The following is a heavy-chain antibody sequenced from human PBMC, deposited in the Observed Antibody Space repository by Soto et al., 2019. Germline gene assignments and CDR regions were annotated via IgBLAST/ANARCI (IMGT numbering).Heavy chain of an antibody. J-gene: IGHJ4*02. CDR1: GFIFSNYG. CDR2: LWFDASNK. V-gene: IGHV3-33*01. CDR3: VRGCHPSYYFDS. Sequence: QVQLVESGGGVVQPGRSLRLSCAASGFIFSNYGMHWVRQAPGKGLEWVAILWFDASNKYYADSVKGRFTISRDNSKNRLYLQMNSLRVEDTAVYYCVRGCHPSYYFDSWGQGTLVTVSS. D-gene: IGHD6-6*01.